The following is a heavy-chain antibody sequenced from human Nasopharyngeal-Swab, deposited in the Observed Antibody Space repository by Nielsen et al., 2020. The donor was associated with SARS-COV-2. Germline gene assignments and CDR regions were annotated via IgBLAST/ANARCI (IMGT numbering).Heavy chain of an antibody. CDR1: GFTFTSYS. V-gene: IGHV3-48*02. J-gene: IGHJ4*02. D-gene: IGHD6-19*01. CDR3: ARLSGWYLSLAFDY. CDR2: ISSSSSTI. Sequence: GESLNLSCAASGFTFTSYSMNWVRPAPGKGLEWVSYISSSSSTIYYADSVKGRFTISRDNAKNSLYPQMNSLRDEDTAVYYCARLSGWYLSLAFDYWGQGTLVTVSS.